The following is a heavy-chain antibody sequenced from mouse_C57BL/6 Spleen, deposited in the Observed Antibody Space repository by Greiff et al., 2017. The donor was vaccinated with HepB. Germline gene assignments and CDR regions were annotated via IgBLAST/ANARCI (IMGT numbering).Heavy chain of an antibody. Sequence: VQLQQPGAELVKPGASVKMSCKASGYTFTSYWITWVKQRPGQGLEWIGDIYPGSGSTNYNEKFKSKATLTVDTSSSTAYVQLSSLTSEDSAVYFCARVRTVDDAMDYWGQGTSVTVSS. CDR1: GYTFTSYW. CDR3: ARVRTVDDAMDY. D-gene: IGHD1-1*01. CDR2: IYPGSGST. J-gene: IGHJ4*01. V-gene: IGHV1-55*01.